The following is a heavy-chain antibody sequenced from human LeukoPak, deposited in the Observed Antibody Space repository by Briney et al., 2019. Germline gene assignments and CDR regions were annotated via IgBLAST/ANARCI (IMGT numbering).Heavy chain of an antibody. D-gene: IGHD2-2*02. J-gene: IGHJ4*02. V-gene: IGHV3-48*04. Sequence: GGSLRLSCAASGFTFSSYWMSWVRQAPGKGLEWVSYISSSGSTINYADSVKGRFTISRDNAKNSLYLQMNSLRAEDTAVYYCARSNSTNCYTDWGQGTLVTVSS. CDR3: ARSNSTNCYTD. CDR1: GFTFSSYW. CDR2: ISSSGSTI.